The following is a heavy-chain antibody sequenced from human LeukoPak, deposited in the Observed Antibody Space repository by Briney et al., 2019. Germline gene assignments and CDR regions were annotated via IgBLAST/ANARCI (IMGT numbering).Heavy chain of an antibody. CDR3: ARVYATEYSSSSSRH. CDR2: INHSGST. D-gene: IGHD6-6*01. J-gene: IGHJ4*02. Sequence: SETLSLTCAVYGGSFSGYYWSWIRQPPGKGLEWIGEINHSGSTNYNPSLKSRVTISVDTSKNQFSLKLSSVTAADTAVYYCARVYATEYSSSSSRHWGQGTLVTVSS. V-gene: IGHV4-34*01. CDR1: GGSFSGYY.